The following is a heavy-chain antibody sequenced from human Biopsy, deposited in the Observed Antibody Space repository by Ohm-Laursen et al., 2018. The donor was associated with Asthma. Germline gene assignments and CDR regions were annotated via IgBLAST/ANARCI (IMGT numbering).Heavy chain of an antibody. Sequence: ASVKVSCKTSGYTFNSAGITWVRQAPGQGLEWMGWISVYNGDTKVAQKLQDRVTMITDTSTSTAYMELRSLRSDDTAVYLCARAVDYSHYYGIDVWGQGTTVTVS. V-gene: IGHV1-18*01. J-gene: IGHJ6*02. CDR2: ISVYNGDT. CDR3: ARAVDYSHYYGIDV. CDR1: GYTFNSAG. D-gene: IGHD3-10*01.